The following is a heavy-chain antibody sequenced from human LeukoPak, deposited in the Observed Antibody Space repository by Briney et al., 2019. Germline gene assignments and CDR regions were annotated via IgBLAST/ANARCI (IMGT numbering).Heavy chain of an antibody. J-gene: IGHJ6*03. D-gene: IGHD3-3*01. CDR3: ARGHIQGTIFGAFYYYYYMDV. CDR1: GYTFTSYD. Sequence: ASVKVSCKASGYTFTSYDINWVRQATGQGLEWMGWMNPNSGNTGYAQKFQGRVTMTRNTSISTAYMELSSLRSEDTAVYYCARGHIQGTIFGAFYYYYYMDVWGKGTTVTVSS. V-gene: IGHV1-8*01. CDR2: MNPNSGNT.